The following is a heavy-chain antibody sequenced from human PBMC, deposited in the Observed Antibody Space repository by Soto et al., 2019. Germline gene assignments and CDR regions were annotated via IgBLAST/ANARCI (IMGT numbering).Heavy chain of an antibody. CDR2: IYPGDSDT. V-gene: IGHV5-51*01. CDR3: GRHRELVVANPLGY. D-gene: IGHD3-22*01. CDR1: GYSFTSYW. Sequence: PEESLKISXKGSGYSFTSYWIGWVRQMPGKGLEWMVIIYPGDSDTRYSRSFQGQATTSADKSISTAYLQWSSLKASDTAMYYCGRHRELVVANPLGYGGQGSLVTVSS. J-gene: IGHJ4*02.